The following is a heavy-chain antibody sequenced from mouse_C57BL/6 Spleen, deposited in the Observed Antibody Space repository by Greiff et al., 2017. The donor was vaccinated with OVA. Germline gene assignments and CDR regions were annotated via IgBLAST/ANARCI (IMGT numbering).Heavy chain of an antibody. CDR2: INPGSGGT. CDR1: GYAFTNYL. CDR3: ARHGSSYDYAMDY. V-gene: IGHV1-54*01. J-gene: IGHJ4*01. Sequence: QVQLQQSGAELVRPGTSVKVSCKASGYAFTNYLIEWVKQRPGKGLEWIGVINPGSGGTNYNEKFKGKATLTADKSSSTAYMQLSSLTSEDSAVYFCARHGSSYDYAMDYWGQGTSVTVSS. D-gene: IGHD1-1*01.